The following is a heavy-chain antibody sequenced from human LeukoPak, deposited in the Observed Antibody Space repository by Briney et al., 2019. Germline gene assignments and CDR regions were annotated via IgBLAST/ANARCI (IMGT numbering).Heavy chain of an antibody. J-gene: IGHJ5*02. D-gene: IGHD6-19*01. Sequence: SETLSLTCTVSGGSISSSSYYWGWIRQPPGKGLEWIGSIYYSGSTYYNPSLKSRVTISIDTSRNQFSMNLNSVTAADTAVYYCAKGAGPPWFDPWGQGTLVTVSS. CDR2: IYYSGST. V-gene: IGHV4-39*07. CDR3: AKGAGPPWFDP. CDR1: GGSISSSSYY.